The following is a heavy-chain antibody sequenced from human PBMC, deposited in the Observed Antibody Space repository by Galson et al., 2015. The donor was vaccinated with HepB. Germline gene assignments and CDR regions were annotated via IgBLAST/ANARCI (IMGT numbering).Heavy chain of an antibody. D-gene: IGHD6-13*01. V-gene: IGHV6-1*01. J-gene: IGHJ3*02. CDR1: GDSVSSNSAA. CDR2: TYYRSKWYN. CDR3: AKEGYSSSWYAPGAFDI. Sequence: CAISGDSVSSNSAAWNWIRQSPSRGLEWLGRTYYRSKWYNDYAVSVKSRITINPDTSKNQFSLQLNSVTPEDTAVYYCAKEGYSSSWYAPGAFDIWGRGTMVTVSS.